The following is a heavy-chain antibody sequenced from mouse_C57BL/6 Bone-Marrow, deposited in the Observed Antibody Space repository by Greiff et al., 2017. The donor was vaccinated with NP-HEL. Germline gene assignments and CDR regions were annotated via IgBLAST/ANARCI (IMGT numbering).Heavy chain of an antibody. D-gene: IGHD2-2*01. CDR2: IWSGGST. CDR1: GFSLTSYG. Sequence: QVQLKESGPGLVQPSQSLSITCTVSGFSLTSYGVHWVRQSPGKGLEWLGVIWSGGSTDYNAAFISRLSISKDNSKSRVFFKMNSLQADDTAIYYCARIGYHGYFDYWGQGTTLTVSS. V-gene: IGHV2-2*01. CDR3: ARIGYHGYFDY. J-gene: IGHJ2*01.